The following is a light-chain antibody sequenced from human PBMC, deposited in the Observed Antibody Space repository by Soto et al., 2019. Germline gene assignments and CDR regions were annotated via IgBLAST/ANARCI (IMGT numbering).Light chain of an antibody. CDR1: SSDVGGYNY. J-gene: IGLJ2*01. CDR2: DVS. CDR3: CSYPGSYTL. Sequence: QSALTQPRSVSGSPGQSVTISSTGTSSDVGGYNYVSWYQQHPGKAPKLMIYDVSKRPSGVPDRFSGSKSGNTASLTISGLQAEDEADYYCCSYPGSYTLFGGGTKLTVL. V-gene: IGLV2-11*01.